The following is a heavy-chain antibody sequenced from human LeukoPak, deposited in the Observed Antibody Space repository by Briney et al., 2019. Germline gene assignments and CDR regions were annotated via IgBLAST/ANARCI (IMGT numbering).Heavy chain of an antibody. CDR2: IYYSGSI. Sequence: SEALSLTCTVSGGSISSSSYYWGWIRQPPGKGLEWIGSIYYSGSIYYNPSLKSRVTISVDTSKNQFSLKLSSVTAADTTVYYCARRFYGSGNGMDVWGQGTTVTVSS. D-gene: IGHD3-10*01. CDR3: ARRFYGSGNGMDV. J-gene: IGHJ6*02. CDR1: GGSISSSSYY. V-gene: IGHV4-39*01.